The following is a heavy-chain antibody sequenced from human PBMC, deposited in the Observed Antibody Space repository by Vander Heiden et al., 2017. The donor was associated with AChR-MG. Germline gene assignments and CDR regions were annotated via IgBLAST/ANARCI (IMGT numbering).Heavy chain of an antibody. Sequence: QLQLQESGPGLVKPSGTLSLTCTVSGGSISSSSYYWGWIRQPPGKGLEWIGSIYYSGSTYYNPSLKSRVTISVDTSKNQFSLKLSSVTAADTAVYYCARPTRLYGSGREDVWGQGTTVTVSS. V-gene: IGHV4-39*01. J-gene: IGHJ6*02. CDR3: ARPTRLYGSGREDV. CDR1: GGSISSSSYY. CDR2: IYYSGST. D-gene: IGHD3-10*01.